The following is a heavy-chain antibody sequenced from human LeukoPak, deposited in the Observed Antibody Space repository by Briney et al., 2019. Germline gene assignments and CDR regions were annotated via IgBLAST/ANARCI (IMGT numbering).Heavy chain of an antibody. J-gene: IGHJ5*02. CDR2: ISSTGVTT. D-gene: IGHD1-1*01. Sequence: GGSLRLSCAGSGFTFTTPSMAWFRQAPGAGLEWVASISSTGVTTYYTDSVKGRFTVSRDNSQNTLYLQLNSLRAEDSAIYYCARYIHNFLAVFDPWGQGTMVTVAS. CDR1: GFTFTTPS. V-gene: IGHV3-23*01. CDR3: ARYIHNFLAVFDP.